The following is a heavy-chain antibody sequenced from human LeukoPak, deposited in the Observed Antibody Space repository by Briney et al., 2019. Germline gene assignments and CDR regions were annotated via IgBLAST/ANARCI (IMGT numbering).Heavy chain of an antibody. CDR1: GFTFSSYE. D-gene: IGHD1-14*01. CDR3: ARDYNGYAFDI. Sequence: GGSLRLSCAASGFTFSSYEMNWVRQAPGKGLEWVSYISSSGSTIYYADSVKGRFTISRDNAKNSLYLQMNSLRAEDTAVYYCARDYNGYAFDIWGQGTMVTVSS. CDR2: ISSSGSTI. J-gene: IGHJ3*02. V-gene: IGHV3-48*03.